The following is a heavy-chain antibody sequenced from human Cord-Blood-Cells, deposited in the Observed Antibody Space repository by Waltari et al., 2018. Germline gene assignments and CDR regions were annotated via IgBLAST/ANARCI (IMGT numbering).Heavy chain of an antibody. CDR1: GGPISRYY. D-gene: IGHD1-7*01. V-gene: IGHV4-59*01. CDR3: ARAITGTTFDY. J-gene: IGHJ4*02. CDR2: IYYSGST. Sequence: QVQLQESGPGLVKPSETLSLTCTVSGGPISRYYWSWIRQPPGKGLEWIGYIYYSGSTNYNPSLKSRVTISVDTSKNQFSLKLSSVTAADTAVYYCARAITGTTFDYWGQGTLVTVSS.